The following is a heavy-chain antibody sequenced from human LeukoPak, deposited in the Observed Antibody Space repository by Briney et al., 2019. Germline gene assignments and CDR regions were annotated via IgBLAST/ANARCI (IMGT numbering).Heavy chain of an antibody. D-gene: IGHD1-20*01. J-gene: IGHJ4*02. CDR2: IYYSGST. V-gene: IGHV4-59*01. Sequence: SETLSLTCTVSGGSISSYYWSWIRQPPGKGLEWIGYIYYSGSTNYNPSLKSRVTISVDTSKNQFSLKLSSVTAADTAVCYCARLDWGPNWNGAFDYWGQGTLVTVSS. CDR3: ARLDWGPNWNGAFDY. CDR1: GGSISSYY.